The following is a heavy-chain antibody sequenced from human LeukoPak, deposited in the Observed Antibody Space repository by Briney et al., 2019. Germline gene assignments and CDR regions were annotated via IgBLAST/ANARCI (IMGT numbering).Heavy chain of an antibody. V-gene: IGHV4-59*01. CDR1: GGSISSYY. Sequence: MTSETLSLTCTVSGGSISSYYWSWIRQPPGKGLEWIGYIYYSGSTNYNPSLKSRVTISVDTSKNQFSLKLSSVTAADTAVYYCARAPYDFLFDYWGQGTLVTVSS. D-gene: IGHD3-3*01. J-gene: IGHJ4*02. CDR2: IYYSGST. CDR3: ARAPYDFLFDY.